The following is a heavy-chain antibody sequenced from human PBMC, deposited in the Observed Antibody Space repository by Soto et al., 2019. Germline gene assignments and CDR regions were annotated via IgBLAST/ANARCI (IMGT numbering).Heavy chain of an antibody. J-gene: IGHJ5*02. V-gene: IGHV4-34*01. CDR1: GGSFSGYY. CDR3: ARARGGVRWLQLRIGWFDP. D-gene: IGHD5-12*01. CDR2: INHSGST. Sequence: QVQLQQWGAGLLKPSETLSLTCAVYGGSFSGYYWSWIRQPPGKGLEWIGEINHSGSTNYNPSLKSRVTISVDTSKNQFSLKRSSVTAADTAVYYCARARGGVRWLQLRIGWFDPWGQGTLVTVSS.